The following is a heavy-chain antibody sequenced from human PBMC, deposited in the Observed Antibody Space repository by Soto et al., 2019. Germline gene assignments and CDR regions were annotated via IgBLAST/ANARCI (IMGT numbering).Heavy chain of an antibody. Sequence: ASVKVSCKASGYTFTSYGISWVRQAPGQGLEWMGWISAYNGNTNYAQKLQGRVTMTTDTSTSTAYMGLRSLRSDDTAVYYCARVKGITIFGVVIAHNSFDPWGQGTLVPVSS. CDR2: ISAYNGNT. CDR1: GYTFTSYG. D-gene: IGHD3-3*01. CDR3: ARVKGITIFGVVIAHNSFDP. V-gene: IGHV1-18*04. J-gene: IGHJ5*02.